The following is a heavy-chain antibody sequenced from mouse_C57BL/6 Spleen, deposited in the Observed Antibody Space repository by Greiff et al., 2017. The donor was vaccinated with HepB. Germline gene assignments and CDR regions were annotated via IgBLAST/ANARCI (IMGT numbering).Heavy chain of an antibody. J-gene: IGHJ3*01. Sequence: DVQLVESGGDLVKPGGSLKLSCAASGFTFSSYGMSWVRQTPDKRLEWVATISSGGSYTYYPDSVKGRFTISRDNAKNTLYLQMSSLKSEDTAMYYCARHEGNRFAYWGQRTLVTVSA. CDR3: ARHEGNRFAY. CDR1: GFTFSSYG. CDR2: ISSGGSYT. V-gene: IGHV5-6*01. D-gene: IGHD2-1*01.